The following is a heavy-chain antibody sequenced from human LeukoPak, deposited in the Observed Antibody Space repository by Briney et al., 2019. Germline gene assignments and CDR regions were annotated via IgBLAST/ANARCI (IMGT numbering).Heavy chain of an antibody. CDR3: VKGWDSSGYYAFDI. Sequence: GASVKVSCKASGYTFTGYHIHWGRQAPGQGPEWMAWINPNSGGTNAQKFQGRVTMTRDTSISTAYMEMSRLTSDDTAVYYCVKGWDSSGYYAFDIWGQGTMVTVSS. CDR1: GYTFTGYH. CDR2: INPNSGGT. D-gene: IGHD3-22*01. V-gene: IGHV1-2*02. J-gene: IGHJ3*02.